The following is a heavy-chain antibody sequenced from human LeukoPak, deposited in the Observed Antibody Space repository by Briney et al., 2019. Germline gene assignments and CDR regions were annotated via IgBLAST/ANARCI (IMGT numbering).Heavy chain of an antibody. CDR1: GFTFRTYW. V-gene: IGHV5-10-1*01. Sequence: PGESLKISCQTSGFTFRTYWIAWVRQMPGKGLEWMGIVDPTDPDVAYSPSFQGHVTMSADMSLSTVYLQWSSLEASDTAVYYYARRARYRSSFPLDFWGQGTLVTVSS. CDR2: VDPTDPDV. J-gene: IGHJ4*02. D-gene: IGHD6-13*01. CDR3: ARRARYRSSFPLDF.